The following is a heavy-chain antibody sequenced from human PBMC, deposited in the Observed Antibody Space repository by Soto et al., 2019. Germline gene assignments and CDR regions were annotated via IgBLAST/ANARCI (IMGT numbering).Heavy chain of an antibody. J-gene: IGHJ4*02. CDR1: GFTFNTYW. Sequence: GGSLRLSCAASGFTFNTYWMTWVRRAPGKGLEWLANIKPDGTTQNYVDSVKGRFTISRDNAKSSLYLQMNSLRAEDTAIYYCARNPFGDFDYWGQGTMVTVSS. V-gene: IGHV3-7*05. D-gene: IGHD2-15*01. CDR3: ARNPFGDFDY. CDR2: IKPDGTTQ.